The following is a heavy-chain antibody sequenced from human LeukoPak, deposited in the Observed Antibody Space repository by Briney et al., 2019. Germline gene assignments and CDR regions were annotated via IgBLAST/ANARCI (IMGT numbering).Heavy chain of an antibody. Sequence: PGGSLRLSCAASGFTFSSYAMHWVRQAPGKGLEWVAVISYDGSNKYYADSVKGRFTISRDNSKNTLYLQMNSLRAEDTAVYYCAREKGMGAARQYYFDYWGQGTLVTVSS. J-gene: IGHJ4*02. CDR2: ISYDGSNK. V-gene: IGHV3-30-3*01. CDR3: AREKGMGAARQYYFDY. CDR1: GFTFSSYA. D-gene: IGHD6-6*01.